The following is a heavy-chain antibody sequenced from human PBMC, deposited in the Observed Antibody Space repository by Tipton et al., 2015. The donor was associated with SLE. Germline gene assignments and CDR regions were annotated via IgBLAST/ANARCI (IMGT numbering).Heavy chain of an antibody. D-gene: IGHD3-3*01. CDR3: ASHSPCNFWSGYFGY. Sequence: GSLRLSCAASGVTFSNYWMSWVRQAPGKGLEWVANIKEDGSETYYVDSVKGRFTISRDNAKSSLYLQVNSLRAEDTAVYYCASHSPCNFWSGYFGYWGQGTLVTVSS. CDR2: IKEDGSET. J-gene: IGHJ4*02. CDR1: GVTFSNYW. V-gene: IGHV3-7*01.